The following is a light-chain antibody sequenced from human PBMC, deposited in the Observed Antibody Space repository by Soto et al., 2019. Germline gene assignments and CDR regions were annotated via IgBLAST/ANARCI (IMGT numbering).Light chain of an antibody. CDR2: KAS. Sequence: DIQMTQSPSTLSASVGDRVTITCRASQSISTWLAWYQQKPGKAPNLLFYKASNLESGVPSRFSGSGSGTEFTLTISSLQPDDFATYYCQQYNSYSYTFGQGTKLEIK. V-gene: IGKV1-5*03. CDR1: QSISTW. CDR3: QQYNSYSYT. J-gene: IGKJ2*01.